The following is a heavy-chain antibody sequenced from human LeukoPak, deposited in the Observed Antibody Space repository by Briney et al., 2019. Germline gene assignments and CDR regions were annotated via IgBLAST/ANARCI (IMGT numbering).Heavy chain of an antibody. CDR2: IYYTGGT. V-gene: IGHV4-59*08. Sequence: PSETLSLTCTVSGGSIRNNYWTWIRQPPGKGLEYIGYIYYTGGTNYNPSLKSRVTISVDTSKNQFSLKLNSVTAADTAVYFCAKYGGSGWVIDYWGQGTLDTVSS. J-gene: IGHJ4*02. CDR1: GGSIRNNY. D-gene: IGHD6-19*01. CDR3: AKYGGSGWVIDY.